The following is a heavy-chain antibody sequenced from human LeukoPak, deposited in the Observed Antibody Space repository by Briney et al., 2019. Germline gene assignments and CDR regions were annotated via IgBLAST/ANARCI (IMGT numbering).Heavy chain of an antibody. D-gene: IGHD1-26*01. CDR1: GFTFNTYD. CDR3: AREGMGENAFAI. V-gene: IGHV3-30*02. Sequence: GGSLRLSCAASGFTFNTYDMHWVRQAPGKGLEWVAFIHYDGSHKYYADSVKGRFTISRDNSKNTVSLQMNSLRAGDTAVYYCAREGMGENAFAIWGQGTMVTVSS. J-gene: IGHJ3*02. CDR2: IHYDGSHK.